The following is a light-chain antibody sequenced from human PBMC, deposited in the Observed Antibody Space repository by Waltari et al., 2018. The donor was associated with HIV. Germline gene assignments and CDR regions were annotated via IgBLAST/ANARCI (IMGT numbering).Light chain of an antibody. J-gene: IGLJ1*01. Sequence: QSALTPPASVSASPGQSLPIPCTTSSDYVCGYSYVSWYQQFPGKAPKLLIAEDTDRASEISLRFSGSKSANTASLTISGLRPEDEADYFCASFSSTFTYVFGTGTKVTVL. CDR3: ASFSSTFTYV. CDR2: EDT. V-gene: IGLV2-14*01. CDR1: SDYVCGYSY.